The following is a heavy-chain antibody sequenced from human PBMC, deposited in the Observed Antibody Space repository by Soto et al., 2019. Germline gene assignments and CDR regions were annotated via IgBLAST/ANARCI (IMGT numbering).Heavy chain of an antibody. J-gene: IGHJ4*02. Sequence: KPSETLSLTCAVYGGSFSGYYWTWIRQPPGTGLEWIGEINHSGSTNYNPSHKRRVTISVDTSKNQFSLKLTSVTAADTAVYYCARDKITGLFDYWGQGTLVTV. CDR1: GGSFSGYY. CDR2: INHSGST. CDR3: ARDKITGLFDY. V-gene: IGHV4-34*01. D-gene: IGHD2-8*02.